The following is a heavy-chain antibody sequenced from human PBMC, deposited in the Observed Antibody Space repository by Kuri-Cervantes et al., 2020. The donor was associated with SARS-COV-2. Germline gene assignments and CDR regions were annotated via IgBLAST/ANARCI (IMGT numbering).Heavy chain of an antibody. CDR1: GFTFSSYS. D-gene: IGHD6-19*01. J-gene: IGHJ4*02. V-gene: IGHV3-23*01. CDR2: ISGSIIST. CDR3: AHSLLGAGTFY. Sequence: GGSLRLSCAASGFTFSSYSMNWVRQAPGKGLEWVSAISGSIISTYYADSVKGRFTISRDNSKNTLYLQMNSLRAEDTATYYCAHSLLGAGTFYWGQGTLVTVSS.